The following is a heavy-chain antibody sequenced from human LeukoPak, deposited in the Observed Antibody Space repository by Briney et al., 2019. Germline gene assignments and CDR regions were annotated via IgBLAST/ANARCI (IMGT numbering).Heavy chain of an antibody. CDR2: IYYSGST. J-gene: IGHJ4*02. CDR3: ARGPNYPSPSPFDY. Sequence: SQTLSLTCTVSGGSISSGGYYWSWIRQHPGKGLEWIGCIYYSGSTDYNPSLKSRVTISVDTSKNQFSLKLSSVTAADTAVYYCARGPNYPSPSPFDYWGQGTLVTVSS. CDR1: GGSISSGGYY. D-gene: IGHD5-24*01. V-gene: IGHV4-31*03.